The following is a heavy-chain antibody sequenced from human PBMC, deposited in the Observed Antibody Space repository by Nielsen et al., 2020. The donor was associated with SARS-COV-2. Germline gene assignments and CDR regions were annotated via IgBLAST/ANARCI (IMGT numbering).Heavy chain of an antibody. V-gene: IGHV1-24*01. CDR1: GYTLTELS. J-gene: IGHJ5*02. CDR3: ATSTPLVRSAWFDP. CDR2: FDPEDGET. Sequence: ASVKVSCKVSGYTLTELSMHWVRQAPGKGLEWMGGFDPEDGETIYAQKFQGRVTMIEDTSTDTAYMELSSLRSEDTAVYYCATSTPLVRSAWFDPWGQGTLVTVSS. D-gene: IGHD3-3*01.